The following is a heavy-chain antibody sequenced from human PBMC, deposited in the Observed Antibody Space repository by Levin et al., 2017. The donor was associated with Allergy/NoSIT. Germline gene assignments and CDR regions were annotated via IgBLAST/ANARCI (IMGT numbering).Heavy chain of an antibody. D-gene: IGHD1-1*01. CDR2: ISAYNGNT. V-gene: IGHV1-18*01. CDR1: GYTFTSYG. CDR3: ARVPNFANWFDP. J-gene: IGHJ5*02. Sequence: GESLKISCKASGYTFTSYGISWVRQAPGQGLEWMGWISAYNGNTNYAQKLQGRVTMTTDTSTSTAYMELRSLRSDDTAVYYCARVPNFANWFDPWGQGTLVTVSS.